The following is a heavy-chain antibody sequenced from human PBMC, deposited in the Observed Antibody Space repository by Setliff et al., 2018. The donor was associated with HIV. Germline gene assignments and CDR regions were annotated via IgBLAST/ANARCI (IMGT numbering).Heavy chain of an antibody. CDR1: GGSISSSSYY. D-gene: IGHD6-13*01. V-gene: IGHV4-39*01. Sequence: SETLSLTCTVSGGSISSSSYYWGWIRQPPGKGLEWIGNIFYSGHTYYNPSLRSRVTISVDTSKNQLSLKLTSVVAADTGLYFCARGRDASTWYLSHFYSYYYLDVWGNGTTVTVSS. CDR2: IFYSGHT. CDR3: ARGRDASTWYLSHFYSYYYLDV. J-gene: IGHJ6*03.